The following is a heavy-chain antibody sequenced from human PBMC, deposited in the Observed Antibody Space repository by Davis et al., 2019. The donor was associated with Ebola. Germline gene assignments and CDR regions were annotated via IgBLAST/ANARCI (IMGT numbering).Heavy chain of an antibody. D-gene: IGHD3-16*02. CDR1: GFTFSSYW. CDR2: IKQDGSEK. CDR3: ARERYPNYGMDV. V-gene: IGHV3-7*03. J-gene: IGHJ6*02. Sequence: GESLKISCAASGFTFSSYWMSWVRQAPGKGPEWVANIKQDGSEKYYVDSVKGRFTISRDNAKNSLYLQMNSLRAEDTAVYYCARERYPNYGMDVWGQGTTVTVSS.